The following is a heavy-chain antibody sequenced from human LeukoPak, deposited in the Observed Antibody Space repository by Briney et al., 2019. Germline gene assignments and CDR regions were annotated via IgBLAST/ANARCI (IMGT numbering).Heavy chain of an antibody. V-gene: IGHV3-64*01. J-gene: IGHJ4*02. CDR2: ISSNGGRT. CDR3: ARDLAGVYDY. CDR1: GFTFSSYA. D-gene: IGHD6-19*01. Sequence: GGSLRLSCAASGFTFSSYAMHWVRQAPGKGLEYVSAISSNGGRTYYANSVKGRFTISRDNFKNTLYLQMGSLRAEDMAVYYCARDLAGVYDYWGQGTLVTVSS.